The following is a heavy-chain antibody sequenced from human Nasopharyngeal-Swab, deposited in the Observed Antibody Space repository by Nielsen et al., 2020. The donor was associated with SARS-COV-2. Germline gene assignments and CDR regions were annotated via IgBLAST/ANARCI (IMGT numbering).Heavy chain of an antibody. CDR2: ISWNSGSI. Sequence: SLKIPCAASGFTFDDYAMHWVRQAPGKGLEWVSGISWNSGSIGYADSVKGRFTISRDNAKNSLYLQMNSLRAEDTALYYCASGPYWGQGTLVTVSS. J-gene: IGHJ4*02. V-gene: IGHV3-9*01. CDR3: ASGPY. CDR1: GFTFDDYA.